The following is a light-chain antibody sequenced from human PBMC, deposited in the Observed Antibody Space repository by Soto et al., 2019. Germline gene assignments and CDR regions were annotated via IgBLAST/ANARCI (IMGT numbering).Light chain of an antibody. CDR1: SSDVGGYNY. V-gene: IGLV2-14*01. CDR3: SSYRSTSYV. J-gene: IGLJ1*01. CDR2: DVS. Sequence: QSALTQPASVSGSPGQSIAISCTGTSSDVGGYNYVSWYQQHPGKAPKLMIHDVSNRPSGVSNRFSGSKSGNTASLTISGLQDEDEADYYCSSYRSTSYVFGTGTKLTVL.